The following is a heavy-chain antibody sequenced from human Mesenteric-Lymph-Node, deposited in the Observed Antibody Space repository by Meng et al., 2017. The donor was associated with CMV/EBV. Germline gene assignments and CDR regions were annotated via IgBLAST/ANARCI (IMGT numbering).Heavy chain of an antibody. CDR3: ARGFTITQYYLDY. D-gene: IGHD3-10*01. CDR1: GFTFSEYG. J-gene: IGHJ4*02. V-gene: IGHV3-33*01. Sequence: GESLKISCAASGFTFSEYGMHWVRQAPGKGLEWVALLWYDGTNEYYADSVKGRFIISRDNSKNTLYLQMRSVRAEDTGVYYCARGFTITQYYLDYWGQGTLVTVSS. CDR2: LWYDGTNE.